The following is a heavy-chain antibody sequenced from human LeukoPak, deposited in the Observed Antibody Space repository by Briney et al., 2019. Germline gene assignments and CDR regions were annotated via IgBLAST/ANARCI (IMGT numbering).Heavy chain of an antibody. J-gene: IGHJ4*02. CDR1: GGSISSHY. V-gene: IGHV4-59*08. CDR2: IYYSGST. CDR3: ARGSWELRTIFDY. D-gene: IGHD1-26*01. Sequence: SETLSLTCTVSGGSISSHYWSWIRQPPGKGLEWIGYIYYSGSTNYNPSLKSRVTISVDTSKNQFSLKLSSVTAADTAVYYCARGSWELRTIFDYWGQGTLVTVSS.